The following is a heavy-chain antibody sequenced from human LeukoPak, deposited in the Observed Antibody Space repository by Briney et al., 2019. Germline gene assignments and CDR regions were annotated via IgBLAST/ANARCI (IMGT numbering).Heavy chain of an antibody. V-gene: IGHV1-69*13. CDR1: GGTFSSYA. CDR3: AIRWYSSSSDDY. D-gene: IGHD6-6*01. CDR2: IIPIFGTA. J-gene: IGHJ4*02. Sequence: SVKVSCKPSGGTFSSYAISWVRQAPGQGLEWMGGIIPIFGTANYAQKFQGRVTITADESTSTAYMELSSLRSEDTAVYYCAIRWYSSSSDDYWGQGTLVTVSS.